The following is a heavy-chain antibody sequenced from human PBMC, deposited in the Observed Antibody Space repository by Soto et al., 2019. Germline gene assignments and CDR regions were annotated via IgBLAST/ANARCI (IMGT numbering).Heavy chain of an antibody. V-gene: IGHV4-4*02. Sequence: PSETLSLTCAVSGGSISSTNWWSWVRQVPGKGLEWIGEIYHSGGASYNPSLKGRVTITIDKPNNQFSLKLNSVTAADTAVYYCARRYSSAFDIWGQGTMVTVSS. CDR1: GGSISSTNW. CDR3: ARRYSSAFDI. CDR2: IYHSGGA. J-gene: IGHJ3*02. D-gene: IGHD6-13*01.